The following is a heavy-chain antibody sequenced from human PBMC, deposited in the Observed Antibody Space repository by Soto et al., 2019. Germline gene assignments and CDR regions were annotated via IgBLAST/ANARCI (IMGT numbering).Heavy chain of an antibody. J-gene: IGHJ5*02. CDR1: GGSFSGYY. V-gene: IGHV4-34*01. CDR2: INHSGST. CDR3: ARGMKVRFLERFTSTHQGWFDP. Sequence: QVQLQQWGAGLLKPSETLSLTCAVYGGSFSGYYWSWIRQPPGKGLEWIGEINHSGSTNYNPSLKRRVTISVDTSKNQFSLKLSSVTAADTAVYYCARGMKVRFLERFTSTHQGWFDPWGQGTLVTVSS. D-gene: IGHD3-3*01.